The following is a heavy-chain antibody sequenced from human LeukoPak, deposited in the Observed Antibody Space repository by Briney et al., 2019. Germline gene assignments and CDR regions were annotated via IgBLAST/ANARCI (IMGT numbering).Heavy chain of an antibody. Sequence: GGSLRLSCSASRFTFSSYSMIWVRQAPGKGLEWVSYISNSGSSIYYADSVKGRFTISRDNAKNSLYLQMNSLRADDTAVYFCARDVPGGYFDYWGQGTPVTVSS. CDR1: RFTFSSYS. CDR2: ISNSGSSI. V-gene: IGHV3-48*01. D-gene: IGHD2-8*02. J-gene: IGHJ4*02. CDR3: ARDVPGGYFDY.